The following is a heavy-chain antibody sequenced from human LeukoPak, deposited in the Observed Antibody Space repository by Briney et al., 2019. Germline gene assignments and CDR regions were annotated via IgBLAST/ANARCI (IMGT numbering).Heavy chain of an antibody. Sequence: SQTLSLTCTDSGGSINSNSYSWTWIRQPAGKGLEWIGRIHISGSTDYTPSLRSRVTISVDTSKNQFSLKLSSVTAADTAVYYCARADRSGYFGNVVAFDVWGQGTMVTVSS. J-gene: IGHJ3*01. CDR2: IHISGST. D-gene: IGHD3-22*01. CDR1: GGSINSNSYS. CDR3: ARADRSGYFGNVVAFDV. V-gene: IGHV4-61*02.